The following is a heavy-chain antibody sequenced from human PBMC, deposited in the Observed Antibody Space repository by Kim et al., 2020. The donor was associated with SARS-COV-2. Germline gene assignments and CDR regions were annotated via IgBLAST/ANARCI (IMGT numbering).Heavy chain of an antibody. V-gene: IGHV3-74*01. CDR3: ARGGGITIFFPAARLMDV. Sequence: GGSLRLSCAASGFTFSSYWMHWVRQAPGKGLVWVSRINSDGSSTSYADSVKGRFTISRDNAKNTLYLQMNSLRAEDTAVYYCARGGGITIFFPAARLMDVWGQGTTVTVSS. J-gene: IGHJ6*02. D-gene: IGHD3-9*01. CDR1: GFTFSSYW. CDR2: INSDGSST.